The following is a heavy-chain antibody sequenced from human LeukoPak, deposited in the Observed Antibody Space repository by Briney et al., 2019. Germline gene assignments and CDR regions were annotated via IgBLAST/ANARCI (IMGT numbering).Heavy chain of an antibody. Sequence: GGSLRLSCAASGFTFSDYYMSWIRLAPGKGLEWVSYISSSGTTIYYADSVKGRFTISRDNAKNSLYLQMNSLRAEDTAVYYCAKDREYSSSSGSDYWGQGTLVTVSS. V-gene: IGHV3-11*01. CDR1: GFTFSDYY. J-gene: IGHJ4*02. CDR2: ISSSGTTI. CDR3: AKDREYSSSSGSDY. D-gene: IGHD6-6*01.